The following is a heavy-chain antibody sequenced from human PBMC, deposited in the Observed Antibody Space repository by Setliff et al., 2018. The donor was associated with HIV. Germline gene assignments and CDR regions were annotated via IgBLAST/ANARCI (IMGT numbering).Heavy chain of an antibody. CDR2: INPKSGAT. CDR1: GYSFTGYY. CDR3: ARKDGVGYCDSNSCYGIGPIDF. Sequence: ASVKVSCKASGYSFTGYYVNWVRQAPGQGLEWMGRINPKSGATNLAQKFQGRVTLTGDTSVTTVYMELTSLRSDDTAVYYCARKDGVGYCDSNSCYGIGPIDFWGQGSLVTVSS. J-gene: IGHJ4*02. V-gene: IGHV1-2*06. D-gene: IGHD2-2*01.